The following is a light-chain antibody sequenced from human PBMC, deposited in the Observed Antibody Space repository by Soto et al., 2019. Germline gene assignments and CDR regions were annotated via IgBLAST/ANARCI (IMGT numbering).Light chain of an antibody. Sequence: QSALTQPASVSGSPGQSITISCTGTSSDVGSYNYAAWYQQHPGKAPKLIIYDVSNRPSGVSNRFSGSKSGNTASLTISGLQAEDEADYYCSSYTTSHTLAFGGGTKLNVL. CDR2: DVS. J-gene: IGLJ2*01. CDR3: SSYTTSHTLA. CDR1: SSDVGSYNY. V-gene: IGLV2-14*03.